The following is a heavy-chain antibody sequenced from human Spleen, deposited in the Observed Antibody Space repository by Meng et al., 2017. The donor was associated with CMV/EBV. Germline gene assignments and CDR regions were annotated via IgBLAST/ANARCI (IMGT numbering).Heavy chain of an antibody. CDR3: ARGHGGTPLEY. CDR1: GYIFTSYG. V-gene: IGHV1-18*01. Sequence: SCKASGYIFTSYGISWVRQDPGQGLEWMGWISSYNGNANYAQKFQGRVTMTIDTSTSTAYMELRSLRSDDTAVYYCARGHGGTPLEYWGQGTLVTVSS. D-gene: IGHD2-15*01. CDR2: ISSYNGNA. J-gene: IGHJ4*02.